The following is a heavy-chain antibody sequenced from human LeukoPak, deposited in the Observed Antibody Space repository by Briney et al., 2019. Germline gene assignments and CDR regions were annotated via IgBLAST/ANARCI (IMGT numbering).Heavy chain of an antibody. V-gene: IGHV4-61*02. Sequence: PSETLSLTCTVSGGSISSGSYYWSWIRQPAGKGLEWIGRIYTSGSTNYNPSLKSRVTISVDTSKNQFSLKLSSVTAADTAVYYCARLDDWGSDDYYYYMDVWGKGTTVTVSS. CDR2: IYTSGST. J-gene: IGHJ6*03. D-gene: IGHD7-27*01. CDR1: GGSISSGSYY. CDR3: ARLDDWGSDDYYYYMDV.